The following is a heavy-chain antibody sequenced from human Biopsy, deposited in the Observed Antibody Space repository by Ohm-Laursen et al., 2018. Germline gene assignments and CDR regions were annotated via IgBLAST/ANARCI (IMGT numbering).Heavy chain of an antibody. D-gene: IGHD3-22*01. J-gene: IGHJ2*01. CDR1: GDSISSYY. CDR2: VYYTGST. V-gene: IGHV4-59*01. Sequence: PSETLSLTCTVSGDSISSYYWSWIRQPPGKGLEWIGYVYYTGSTDYNPSLQSRVTISVDTSKNHFSLRLRSVTPADTAIYYCARFPLGAYDDSGSYRAVEHWYFDLWGRGTLVTVSS. CDR3: ARFPLGAYDDSGSYRAVEHWYFDL.